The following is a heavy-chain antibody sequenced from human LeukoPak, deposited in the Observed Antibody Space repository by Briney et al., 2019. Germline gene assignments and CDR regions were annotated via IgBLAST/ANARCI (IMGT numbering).Heavy chain of an antibody. CDR3: AKDQRGVYTSYYFDY. Sequence: GGSLRLSCAASGFTFSSYAMSWVRQAPGKGLEWVSAISGSGGSTYYADPVKGRFTISRDNSKNTLYLQMNSLRAEDTAVYYCAKDQRGVYTSYYFDYWGQGTLVTVSS. CDR2: ISGSGGST. V-gene: IGHV3-23*01. D-gene: IGHD3-10*01. J-gene: IGHJ4*02. CDR1: GFTFSSYA.